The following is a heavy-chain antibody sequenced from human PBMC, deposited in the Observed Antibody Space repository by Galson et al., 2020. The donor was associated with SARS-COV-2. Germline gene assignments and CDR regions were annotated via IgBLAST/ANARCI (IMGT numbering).Heavy chain of an antibody. D-gene: IGHD4-17*01. CDR1: GGSVSSNNYY. J-gene: IGHJ5*01. Sequence: SETLSLTCNVSGGSVSSNNYYWGWIRQPPGKGLEWIGSVYFDGSTYFKSSLKSRITMSVDTSKNQFSLRLTSVTAADTAVYYCARHCGEFQYGHYPYWFDSWGPGTLVTVSS. CDR2: VYFDGST. V-gene: IGHV4-39*01. CDR3: ARHCGEFQYGHYPYWFDS.